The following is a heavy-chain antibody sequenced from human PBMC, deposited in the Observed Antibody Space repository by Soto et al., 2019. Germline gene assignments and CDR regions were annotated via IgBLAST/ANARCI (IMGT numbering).Heavy chain of an antibody. CDR2: IKSKIDGGTT. J-gene: IGHJ3*01. D-gene: IGHD6-19*01. Sequence: GGSLRLSCAASGFTFSNAWMNWVRQAPGKGLEWVGRIKSKIDGGTTEYAAPVKSRFTIARDDSKSTLYLQMNSLKTEDTAVYYCTTGDSSGWSGPYDAFGVWGQGTMVTVSS. V-gene: IGHV3-15*01. CDR3: TTGDSSGWSGPYDAFGV. CDR1: GFTFSNAW.